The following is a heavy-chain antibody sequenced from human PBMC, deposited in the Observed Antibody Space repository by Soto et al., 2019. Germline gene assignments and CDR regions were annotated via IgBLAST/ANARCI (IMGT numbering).Heavy chain of an antibody. D-gene: IGHD5-12*01. V-gene: IGHV4-59*01. CDR1: GGSISSYY. CDR2: IYYSGST. CDR3: ARDRSGYDYRDYYYGMDV. J-gene: IGHJ6*02. Sequence: SETLSLTCTVSGGSISSYYWSWIRQPPGKGLEWIGYIYYSGSTNYNPSLKSRVTISVDTSKNQFSLKLSSVTAADTAVYYCARDRSGYDYRDYYYGMDVWVQGTTVTVSS.